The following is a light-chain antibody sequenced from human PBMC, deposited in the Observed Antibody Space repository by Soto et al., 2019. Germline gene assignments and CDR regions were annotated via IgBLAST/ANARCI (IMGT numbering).Light chain of an antibody. CDR3: QQYGSSPQT. CDR2: HAS. J-gene: IGKJ1*01. Sequence: EIVLTQSPDTLSLSPGGRAALSCRASQSVRSSFLAWYQQKPGQAPRLLIFHASSRATGIPDRFSGSGSGTDFTLTISRLEPEDFAVYYCQQYGSSPQTFGQGTKVDIK. V-gene: IGKV3-20*01. CDR1: QSVRSSF.